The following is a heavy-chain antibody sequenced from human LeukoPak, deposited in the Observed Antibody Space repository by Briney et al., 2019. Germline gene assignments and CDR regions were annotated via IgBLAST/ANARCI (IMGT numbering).Heavy chain of an antibody. J-gene: IGHJ4*02. CDR2: IYHSGST. Sequence: PSETLSLTCTVSGYSISSGYYWAWIRQPPGKGLGWIGTIYHSGSTYSNPSLKSRVTISVDTSKNQFSLRLSSVTAADTAVYYCARETGTYSAFDYWGQGTLVTVSS. V-gene: IGHV4-38-2*02. D-gene: IGHD1-26*01. CDR1: GYSISSGYY. CDR3: ARETGTYSAFDY.